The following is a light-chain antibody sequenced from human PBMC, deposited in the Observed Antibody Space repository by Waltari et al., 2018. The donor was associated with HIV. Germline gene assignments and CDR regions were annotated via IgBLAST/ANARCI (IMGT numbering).Light chain of an antibody. Sequence: QSVLSQPPSASGTTGQRVTFSCSGSSSNIGSNHVYWYQQFPGTAPQLLIYRNYRRPAVAPGGVCGSKSGTSASLAISGLRSEDEADYYCAVWDVSLNGRVFGGGTKLTVL. CDR3: AVWDVSLNGRV. CDR2: RNY. CDR1: SSNIGSNH. V-gene: IGLV1-47*01. J-gene: IGLJ3*02.